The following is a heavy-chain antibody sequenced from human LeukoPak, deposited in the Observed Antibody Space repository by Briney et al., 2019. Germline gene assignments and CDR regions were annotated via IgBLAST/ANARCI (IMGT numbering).Heavy chain of an antibody. CDR2: IYYSGST. D-gene: IGHD1-7*01. Sequence: SETLSLTCTVSGGSISSYYWSWIRQPPGKGLEWIGYIYYSGSTNYNPSLNSRVTISIDTSKNQFSLKVSSMTAADTAVYYCARQAQYGTNNYFDPWGQGTLVTVSS. CDR3: ARQAQYGTNNYFDP. V-gene: IGHV4-59*08. CDR1: GGSISSYY. J-gene: IGHJ5*02.